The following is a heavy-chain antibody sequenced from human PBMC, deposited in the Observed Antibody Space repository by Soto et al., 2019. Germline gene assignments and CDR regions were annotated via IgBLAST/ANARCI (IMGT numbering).Heavy chain of an antibody. CDR1: GYTFSSYA. J-gene: IGHJ1*01. D-gene: IGHD4-17*01. CDR3: AIDLYYGDQREYFQH. Sequence: QVQLVQSGAEVKKPGASVKVSCKASGYTFSSYAMHWVRQAPGQRLEWMGWISTGNGNTKYSQKFKGRVTITRDTSASTAYMELSSLRPEDTAVYYCAIDLYYGDQREYFQHWGQGTLVTVSS. CDR2: ISTGNGNT. V-gene: IGHV1-3*04.